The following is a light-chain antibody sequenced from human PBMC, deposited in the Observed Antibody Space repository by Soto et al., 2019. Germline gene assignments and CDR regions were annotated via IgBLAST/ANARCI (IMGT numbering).Light chain of an antibody. CDR1: QVIRND. CDR2: TVS. Sequence: AIQMTQSPSSLSASVGYRVTITCRESQVIRNDVSWYQEKPGKAPELLIYTVSTLHTGVPSRVSGRGSCTDFSLTISSLQPADFETYDCLQDYKFTWTFGPGTKVDIK. CDR3: LQDYKFTWT. V-gene: IGKV1-6*01. J-gene: IGKJ1*01.